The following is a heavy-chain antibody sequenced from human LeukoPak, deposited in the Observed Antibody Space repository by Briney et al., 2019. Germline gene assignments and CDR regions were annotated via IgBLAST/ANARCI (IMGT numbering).Heavy chain of an antibody. D-gene: IGHD6-13*01. CDR2: IWYDGSNK. V-gene: IGHV3-33*01. CDR3: AGTIYSSSWYHLDY. J-gene: IGHJ4*02. CDR1: GFTFSSYG. Sequence: GGSLRLSCAASGFTFSSYGMHWVRQAPGKGLEWVAVIWYDGSNKYYADSVKGRFTISRDNSKNTLYLQMNSLRAEDTAVYYCAGTIYSSSWYHLDYWGQGTLVTVSS.